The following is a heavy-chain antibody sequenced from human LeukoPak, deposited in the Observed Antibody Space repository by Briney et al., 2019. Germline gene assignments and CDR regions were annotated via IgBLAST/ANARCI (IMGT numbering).Heavy chain of an antibody. V-gene: IGHV3-53*01. D-gene: IGHD2-21*02. J-gene: IGHJ2*01. CDR3: ARAPYCGGDCYSGWYFDL. Sequence: GGSLRLSCAASGFTVSSNYMSWVRQAPGKGLEWVSVIYSGGSTYYADSVKGRFTISRDNSKNTLYLQMNSLRAEDTAAYYCARAPYCGGDCYSGWYFDLWGRGTLVTVSS. CDR2: IYSGGST. CDR1: GFTVSSNY.